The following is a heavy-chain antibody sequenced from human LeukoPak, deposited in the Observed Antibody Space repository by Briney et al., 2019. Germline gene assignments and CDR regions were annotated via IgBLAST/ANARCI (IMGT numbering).Heavy chain of an antibody. D-gene: IGHD3-10*01. CDR2: IYYSGST. Sequence: SETLSLTCTVSGGSISSSSCYGGWIRQPPGKGLEWIGSIYYSGSTYYNPSLKSRVTISVDTSKNQFSLKLSSVTAADTAVYYCARGWAVWVRRAFDIWGQGTMVTVSS. CDR3: ARGWAVWVRRAFDI. V-gene: IGHV4-39*01. J-gene: IGHJ3*02. CDR1: GGSISSSSCY.